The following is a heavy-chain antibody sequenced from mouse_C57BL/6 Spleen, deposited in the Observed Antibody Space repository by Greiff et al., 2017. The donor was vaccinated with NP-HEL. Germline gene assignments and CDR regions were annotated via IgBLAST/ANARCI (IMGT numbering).Heavy chain of an antibody. CDR3: ASPITTDYYAMDY. D-gene: IGHD1-1*01. V-gene: IGHV2-2*01. Sequence: QVQLKQSGPGLVQPSQRLSITCTVSGFSLTSYGVHWVRQSPGKGLEWLGVIWSGGSTDYNAAFISRLSISKDNSKSQVFFKMNSLQADDTAIYYCASPITTDYYAMDYWGQGTSVTVSS. J-gene: IGHJ4*01. CDR1: GFSLTSYG. CDR2: IWSGGST.